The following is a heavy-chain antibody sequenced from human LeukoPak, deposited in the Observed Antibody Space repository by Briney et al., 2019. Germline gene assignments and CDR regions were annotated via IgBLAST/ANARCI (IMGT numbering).Heavy chain of an antibody. Sequence: GASVKVSCKVSGYTLTELSMHWVRQAPGKGLEWMGGFDPEDGETIYAQKFQGRVTMTTDTSTSTAYMELRSLRSDDTAVYYCARGVDSSGWHYYYYYGMDVWGQGTTVTVSS. D-gene: IGHD6-19*01. CDR3: ARGVDSSGWHYYYYYGMDV. V-gene: IGHV1-24*01. CDR2: FDPEDGET. J-gene: IGHJ6*02. CDR1: GYTLTELS.